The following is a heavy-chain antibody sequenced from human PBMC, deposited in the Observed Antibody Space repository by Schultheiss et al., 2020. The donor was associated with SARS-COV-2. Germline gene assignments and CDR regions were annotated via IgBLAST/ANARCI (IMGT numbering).Heavy chain of an antibody. V-gene: IGHV3-11*01. CDR2: ISSSGSTI. D-gene: IGHD2-2*01. Sequence: GGSLRLSCAASGFTVSSNYMSWVRQAPGKGLEWVSYISSSGSTIYYADSVKGRFTISRDNSKNTLYLQMNSLRAEDTAVYYCAKYFHIVVVPAAMDYWGQGTLVTVSS. CDR3: AKYFHIVVVPAAMDY. CDR1: GFTVSSNY. J-gene: IGHJ4*02.